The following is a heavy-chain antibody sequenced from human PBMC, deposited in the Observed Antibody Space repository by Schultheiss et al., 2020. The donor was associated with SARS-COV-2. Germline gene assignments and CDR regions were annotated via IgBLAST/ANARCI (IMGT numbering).Heavy chain of an antibody. V-gene: IGHV4-59*01. D-gene: IGHD4/OR15-4a*01. Sequence: SETLSLTCAVYGGSFSGYYWSWIRQPPGKGLEWIGYIYYSGSTNYNPSLKSRVTISVDTSKNQFSLKLSSVTAADTAVYYCARENTDYRFVAYWGQGTLVTVSS. CDR3: ARENTDYRFVAY. CDR1: GGSFSGYY. CDR2: IYYSGST. J-gene: IGHJ4*02.